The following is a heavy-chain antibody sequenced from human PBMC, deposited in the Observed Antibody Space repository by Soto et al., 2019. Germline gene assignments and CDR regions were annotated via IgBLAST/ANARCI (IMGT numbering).Heavy chain of an antibody. Sequence: QVQLGQSGAEVKRPGASMKVSCKASGDIVSSHGFIWVRQAPGQGLEWMGGVIPVFATPTYAQKFQGRVTINADKGTTTVYLEVTSLRSDDTAVYYCATVTQRLAPEVALSASWGQGTLVIVSS. D-gene: IGHD6-25*01. V-gene: IGHV1-69*06. CDR2: VIPVFATP. CDR1: GDIVSSHG. CDR3: ATVTQRLAPEVALSAS. J-gene: IGHJ4*02.